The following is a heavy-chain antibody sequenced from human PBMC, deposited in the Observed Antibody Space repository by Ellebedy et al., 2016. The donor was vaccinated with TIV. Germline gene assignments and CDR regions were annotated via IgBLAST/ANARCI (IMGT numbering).Heavy chain of an antibody. D-gene: IGHD3-10*01. Sequence: SETLSLTXAVSGGSISSGGYSWSWIRQPPGKGLEWIGYIYHSGSTYYNPSLKSRVTISVDTSKNQFSLKLSSVTAADTAVYYCASSGRGVRVFDIWGQGTMVTVSS. J-gene: IGHJ3*02. V-gene: IGHV4-30-2*01. CDR1: GGSISSGGYS. CDR2: IYHSGST. CDR3: ASSGRGVRVFDI.